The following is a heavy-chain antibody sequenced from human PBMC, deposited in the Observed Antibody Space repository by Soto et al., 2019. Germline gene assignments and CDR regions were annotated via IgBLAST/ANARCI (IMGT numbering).Heavy chain of an antibody. CDR3: ARGSRYSYGYDVHYYYYMDV. CDR2: IYYSGST. J-gene: IGHJ6*03. V-gene: IGHV4-59*01. Sequence: SETLPLTCTVSGGSISSYYWIWIRQPPGKGLEWIGYIYYSGSTNYNSSLKSRVTISVDTSKNQFSLKLSSVTAADTAVYYCARGSRYSYGYDVHYYYYMDVWGKGTTVTVS. CDR1: GGSISSYY. D-gene: IGHD5-18*01.